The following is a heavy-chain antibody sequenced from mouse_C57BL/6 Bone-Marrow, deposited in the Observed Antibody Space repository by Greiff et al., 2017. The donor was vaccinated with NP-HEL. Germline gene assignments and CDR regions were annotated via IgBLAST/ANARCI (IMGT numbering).Heavy chain of an antibody. Sequence: EVQLQESGAELVRPGASVKLSCTASGFNIKDDYMHWVKQRPEQGLEWIGWIDPENGDTEYASKFQGKATITADTSSNTAYLQLSSLTSEDTAVYYCTSTMVTTWWYFAVWGTGTTVTVSS. CDR1: GFNIKDDY. J-gene: IGHJ1*03. CDR3: TSTMVTTWWYFAV. D-gene: IGHD2-2*01. CDR2: IDPENGDT. V-gene: IGHV14-4*01.